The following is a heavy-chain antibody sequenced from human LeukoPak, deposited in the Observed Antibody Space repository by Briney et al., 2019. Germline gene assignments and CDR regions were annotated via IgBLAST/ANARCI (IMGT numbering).Heavy chain of an antibody. Sequence: GGSLRLSCAASGFAFSSYWMHWVRQAPGKGLVWVSRINTDGSSTSYADSVKGRFAISRDSAKNTLYLQMNSLRAEDTAVYYCVRDLNHLYSSPFDYWGQGTLVTVSS. CDR3: VRDLNHLYSSPFDY. J-gene: IGHJ4*02. CDR2: INTDGSST. V-gene: IGHV3-74*01. CDR1: GFAFSSYW. D-gene: IGHD6-13*01.